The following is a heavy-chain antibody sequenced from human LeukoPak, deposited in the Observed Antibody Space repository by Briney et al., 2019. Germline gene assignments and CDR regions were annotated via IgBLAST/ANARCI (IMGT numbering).Heavy chain of an antibody. CDR1: GFTFSSHT. Sequence: GGSLRLSCAASGFTFSSHTMNWVRQAPGKGLEWVSSISSTSTSIYHADSVKGRFTISRDNAKNSLYLQMNSLRAEDTAVYYCARRGSSGWYDRWGQGTLVTVSS. V-gene: IGHV3-21*04. D-gene: IGHD6-19*01. J-gene: IGHJ5*02. CDR2: ISSTSTSI. CDR3: ARRGSSGWYDR.